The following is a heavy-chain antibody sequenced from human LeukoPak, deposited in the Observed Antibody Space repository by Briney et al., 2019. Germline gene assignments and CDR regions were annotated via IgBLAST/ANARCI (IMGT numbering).Heavy chain of an antibody. J-gene: IGHJ6*03. CDR1: GGSISSSSYY. CDR3: ARELGSYYYYYMDV. V-gene: IGHV4-39*02. Sequence: KPSETLSLTCTVSGGSISSSSYYWGWIRQPPGKGLEWIGSIYHSGSTYYNPSLKSRVTISVDTSKNQFSLKLSSVTAADTAVYYCARELGSYYYYYMDVWGKGTTVTVSS. CDR2: IYHSGST. D-gene: IGHD7-27*01.